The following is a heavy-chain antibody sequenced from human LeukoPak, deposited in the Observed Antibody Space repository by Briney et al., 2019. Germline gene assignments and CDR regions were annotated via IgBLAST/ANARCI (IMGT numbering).Heavy chain of an antibody. J-gene: IGHJ6*02. V-gene: IGHV3-23*01. Sequence: GGSLRLRCPASGFIFSDTAMSWGGWATGTVREWVSAISADGNGRFYTDSVKARFTVSRDNSNNMLYLQMNSLRGDDTAVYYCAKRGPKYSSTWDSYYYYAMDVWGQGTTVTVSS. D-gene: IGHD6-13*01. CDR1: GFIFSDTA. CDR2: ISADGNGR. CDR3: AKRGPKYSSTWDSYYYYAMDV.